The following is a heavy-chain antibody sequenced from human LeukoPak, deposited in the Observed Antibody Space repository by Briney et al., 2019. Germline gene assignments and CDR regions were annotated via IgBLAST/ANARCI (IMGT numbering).Heavy chain of an antibody. Sequence: PGGSLRLSCAASGFTFSSYSMNWVRQAPGKGLEWVSSISSSSSYIYYADSVKGRFTISRDNAKNTLYLQMNSLRVEDTAVYYCARDIAPAGTVWFDAWGQGTLVTVSS. V-gene: IGHV3-21*01. CDR1: GFTFSSYS. D-gene: IGHD6-13*01. CDR2: ISSSSSYI. J-gene: IGHJ5*02. CDR3: ARDIAPAGTVWFDA.